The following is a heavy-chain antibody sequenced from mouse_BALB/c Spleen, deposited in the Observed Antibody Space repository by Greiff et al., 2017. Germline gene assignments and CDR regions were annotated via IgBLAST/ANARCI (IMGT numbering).Heavy chain of an antibody. CDR3: ASGYPAWFAY. CDR2: IDPANGNT. Sequence: EVKLVESGAELVKPGASVKLSCTASGFNIKDTYMHWVKQRPEQGLEWIGRIDPANGNTKYDPKFQGKATITADTSSNTAYLQLSSLTSEDTAVYYCASGYPAWFAYWGQGTLVTVSA. D-gene: IGHD2-14*01. CDR1: GFNIKDTY. J-gene: IGHJ3*01. V-gene: IGHV14-3*02.